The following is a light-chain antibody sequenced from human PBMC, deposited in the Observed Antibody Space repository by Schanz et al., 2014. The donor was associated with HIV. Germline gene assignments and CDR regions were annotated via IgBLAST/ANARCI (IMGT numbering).Light chain of an antibody. V-gene: IGKV1-5*03. J-gene: IGKJ2*01. CDR1: QYISSW. CDR3: QQSYSTPRT. CDR2: RAS. Sequence: DIQMTQSPSTLSASIGDRVTITCRASQYISSWLAWYQQKPGQAPNLLIYRASTLEAGVSSRFSGSGSGTEFTLTISSLQPEDFATYYCQQSYSTPRTFGQGTKLEIK.